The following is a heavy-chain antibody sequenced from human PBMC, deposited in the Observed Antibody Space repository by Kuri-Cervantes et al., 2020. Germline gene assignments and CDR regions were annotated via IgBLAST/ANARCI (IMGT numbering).Heavy chain of an antibody. CDR3: ARVGTMVRGVIAGWFDP. J-gene: IGHJ5*02. CDR1: GGTFSSYA. D-gene: IGHD3-10*01. Sequence: SVKVSCKASGGTFSSYAISWVRQAPGQGLEWMGGIIPIFGTANYAQKFQGRVTITADESTSTAYMELSSLRSEDTAAYYCARVGTMVRGVIAGWFDPWGQGTLVTVSS. CDR2: IIPIFGTA. V-gene: IGHV1-69*13.